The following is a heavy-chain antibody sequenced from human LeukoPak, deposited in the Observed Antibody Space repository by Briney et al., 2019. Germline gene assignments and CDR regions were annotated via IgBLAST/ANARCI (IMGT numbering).Heavy chain of an antibody. J-gene: IGHJ4*02. CDR1: GFSFSRDW. Sequence: GGSLRLSCAGSGFSFSRDWMAWVRQAPGKGLEWVASINQDVSRIHYVDSVKGRFTISRDNAKKSLFLQMNSLRVEDTAVYFCARLKDDVTKFDYWGQGTLVTVSS. D-gene: IGHD2-8*01. CDR2: INQDVSRI. V-gene: IGHV3-7*01. CDR3: ARLKDDVTKFDY.